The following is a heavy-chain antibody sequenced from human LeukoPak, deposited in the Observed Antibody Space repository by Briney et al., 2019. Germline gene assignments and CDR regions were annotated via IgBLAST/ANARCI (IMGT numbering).Heavy chain of an antibody. D-gene: IGHD3-16*01. CDR2: ISYDGSTK. Sequence: GRSLRLSCAASGFTFRSFGMHWVRQAPGKGLEWVSVISYDGSTKFCADSVKGRFTISRDSSKNTLYLQMNSLRAEDTAVYYCAKDLLTGNTFFDEWGQGTLVTVSS. J-gene: IGHJ4*02. V-gene: IGHV3-30*18. CDR3: AKDLLTGNTFFDE. CDR1: GFTFRSFG.